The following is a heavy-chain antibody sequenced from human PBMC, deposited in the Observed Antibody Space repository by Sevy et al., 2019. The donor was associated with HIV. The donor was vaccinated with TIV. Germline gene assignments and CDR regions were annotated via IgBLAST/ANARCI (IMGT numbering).Heavy chain of an antibody. CDR3: ARDLEFYDNGDYGPAFMPDY. J-gene: IGHJ4*02. CDR1: GFTFSSYG. Sequence: GGSLRLSCAASGFTFSSYGMHWVRQAPGKGLEWVALIWFVGSNTYYADSVKGRFTISRDIAKNTLHLQMNSLRGEDTAVYYCARDLEFYDNGDYGPAFMPDYWGQGTLVTVSS. D-gene: IGHD4-17*01. V-gene: IGHV3-33*01. CDR2: IWFVGSNT.